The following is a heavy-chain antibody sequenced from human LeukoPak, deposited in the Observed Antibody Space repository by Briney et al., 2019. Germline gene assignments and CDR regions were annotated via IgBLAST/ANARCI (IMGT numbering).Heavy chain of an antibody. CDR2: INAGNGNT. V-gene: IGHV1-3*01. J-gene: IGHJ5*02. CDR3: ARDHWELLGFWFDP. Sequence: ASVKVSCKASGGTFSSYAISWVRQAPGQRLEWMGWINAGNGNTKYSQKFQGRVTITRDTSASTAYMELSSLRSEDTAVYYCARDHWELLGFWFDPWGQGTLVTVSS. D-gene: IGHD1-26*01. CDR1: GGTFSSYA.